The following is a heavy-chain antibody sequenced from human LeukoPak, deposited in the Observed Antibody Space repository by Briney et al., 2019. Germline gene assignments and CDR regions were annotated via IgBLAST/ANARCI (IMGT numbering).Heavy chain of an antibody. CDR3: ARDGDGGYSYGPIDY. V-gene: IGHV1-46*01. D-gene: IGHD5-18*01. Sequence: GASVTVSCKASGYTFTNYYMHWVRQAPGQGLEWMGIIDPSGGSTSYAHQFQGRVTMTRDTSTTTVYMEVSSLRSEDTAVFYCARDGDGGYSYGPIDYWGQGTRVTVSS. J-gene: IGHJ4*02. CDR2: IDPSGGST. CDR1: GYTFTNYY.